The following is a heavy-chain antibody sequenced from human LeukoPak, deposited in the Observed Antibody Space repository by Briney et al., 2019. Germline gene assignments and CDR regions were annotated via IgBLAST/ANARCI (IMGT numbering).Heavy chain of an antibody. CDR3: AREILSGYDPDAFDI. J-gene: IGHJ3*02. CDR1: GFTFDDYG. D-gene: IGHD5-12*01. CDR2: INWNGGST. V-gene: IGHV3-20*01. Sequence: GGSLRLSCAASGFTFDDYGMSWVRQAPGKGLEWVSGINWNGGSTGYADSVKGRFTISRDNAKNSLYLQMNSLRAEDTALYHCAREILSGYDPDAFDIWGQGTMVTVSS.